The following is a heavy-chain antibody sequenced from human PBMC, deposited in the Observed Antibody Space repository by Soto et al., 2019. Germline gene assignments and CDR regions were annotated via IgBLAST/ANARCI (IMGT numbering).Heavy chain of an antibody. CDR2: MNPNSGNT. Sequence: QVQLVQSGAEVKKPGASVKVSCKASGYTFTSYDINLVRQATGQGLEWMGWMNPNSGNTGYAQKFQGRVTMTRNTSISTAYMELSSLRSEDTAVYYCARGSYYYDSSGHYGMDVWGQGTTVTVSS. V-gene: IGHV1-8*01. CDR1: GYTFTSYD. CDR3: ARGSYYYDSSGHYGMDV. D-gene: IGHD3-22*01. J-gene: IGHJ6*02.